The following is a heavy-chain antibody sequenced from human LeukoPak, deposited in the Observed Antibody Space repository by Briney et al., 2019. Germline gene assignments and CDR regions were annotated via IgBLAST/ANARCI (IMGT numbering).Heavy chain of an antibody. D-gene: IGHD2-15*01. J-gene: IGHJ4*02. V-gene: IGHV3-48*01. CDR3: ARTRRGIGYCSGGSCYSPDY. Sequence: PGGSLRLSCAASGFTFSSYSMNWVRQAPGKGLEWVSYISSSSTIYYADSVKGRFTISRDNAKNSLYLQMNSLRAEDTAVYYCARTRRGIGYCSGGSCYSPDYWGQGTLVTVSS. CDR1: GFTFSSYS. CDR2: ISSSSTI.